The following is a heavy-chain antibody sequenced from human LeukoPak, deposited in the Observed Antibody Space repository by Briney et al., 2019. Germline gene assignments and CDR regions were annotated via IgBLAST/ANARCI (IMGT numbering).Heavy chain of an antibody. CDR1: GYTLTELS. Sequence: GASVKVSCKVSGYTLTELSIHWVRQAPGKGLEWMGGFDPEDGEMIYAQKFQGRVTMTEDTSTDTAHMELSSLRSEDTAVYYCATELSCGGDCYGDFWGQGTLVTVSS. CDR3: ATELSCGGDCYGDF. J-gene: IGHJ4*02. CDR2: FDPEDGEM. D-gene: IGHD2-21*02. V-gene: IGHV1-24*01.